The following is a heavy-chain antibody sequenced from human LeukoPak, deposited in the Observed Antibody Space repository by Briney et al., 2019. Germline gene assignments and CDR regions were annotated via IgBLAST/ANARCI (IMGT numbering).Heavy chain of an antibody. CDR1: GGSVSSNGYY. CDR2: IYYTGST. D-gene: IGHD2-21*02. Sequence: SETLSLTCTVSGGSVSSNGYYCAWIRQPPGTGLEWIGSIYYTGSTYYNAPFESRVTISADTSKNQFSLKLNSVTAADTAVYFCARHYSPSYCNGGCYRFDSWGQGTLVTVSS. CDR3: ARHYSPSYCNGGCYRFDS. J-gene: IGHJ4*02. V-gene: IGHV4-39*01.